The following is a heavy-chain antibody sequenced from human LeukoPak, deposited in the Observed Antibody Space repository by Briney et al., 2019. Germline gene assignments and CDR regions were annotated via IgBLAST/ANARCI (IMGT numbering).Heavy chain of an antibody. D-gene: IGHD3-3*02. CDR1: GFTFSTYW. Sequence: GGSLRLSCAASGFTFSTYWLSWVRQAPGKGLEWVAVINPDGRKQYYVDSVKGRFTTSRANTKNLLYLQENSVRAEDTSVYYGVRGGSQSAFSELLLEYYFDYWGQGTLVTVSS. CDR2: INPDGRKQ. V-gene: IGHV3-7*01. J-gene: IGHJ4*02. CDR3: VRGGSQSAFSELLLEYYFDY.